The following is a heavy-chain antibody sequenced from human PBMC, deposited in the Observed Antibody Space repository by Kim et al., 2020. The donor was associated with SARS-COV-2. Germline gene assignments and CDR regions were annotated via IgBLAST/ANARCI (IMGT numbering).Heavy chain of an antibody. V-gene: IGHV5-10-1*01. D-gene: IGHD2-2*02. CDR1: GYSFTSYW. J-gene: IGHJ5*02. CDR3: ARHPALGIVVVPAAISPELNWFDP. Sequence: GESLKISCKGSGYSFTSYWISWVRQMPGKGLEWMGRIDPSDSYTNYSPSFQGHVTISADKSISTAYLQWSSLKASDTAMYYYARHPALGIVVVPAAISPELNWFDPWGQGTLVTVSS. CDR2: IDPSDSYT.